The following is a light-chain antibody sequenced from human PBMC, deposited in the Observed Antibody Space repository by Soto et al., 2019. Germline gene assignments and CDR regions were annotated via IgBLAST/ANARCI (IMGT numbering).Light chain of an antibody. CDR3: QQYHTWPST. Sequence: EIVLTQSPGTLSLSPGERATLSCRASQSVSSSYLAWYQQKPGQAPRLLIYGASSRATGIPDRFSGSGSGTDFTLTISRLEPEDFAIYYCQQYHTWPSTFGGGTKVDIK. V-gene: IGKV3-20*01. J-gene: IGKJ4*01. CDR2: GAS. CDR1: QSVSSSY.